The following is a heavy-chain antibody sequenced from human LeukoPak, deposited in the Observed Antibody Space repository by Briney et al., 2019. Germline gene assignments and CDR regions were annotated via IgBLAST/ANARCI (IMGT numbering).Heavy chain of an antibody. CDR2: ISSSGGST. CDR1: GFTFTSYA. CDR3: AKPSSGYTSFHI. V-gene: IGHV3-23*01. J-gene: IGHJ3*02. D-gene: IGHD3-22*01. Sequence: GGSLRLSCAASGFTFTSYAMSWVRQAPGKGLEWVSAISSSGGSTYYADSMKGRFTISRDNSKNTLYLQMSSLRAEDTAVHYCAKPSSGYTSFHIWGQGTMVTVSS.